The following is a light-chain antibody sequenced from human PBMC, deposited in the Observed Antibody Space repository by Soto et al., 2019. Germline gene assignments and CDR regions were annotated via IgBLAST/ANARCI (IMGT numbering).Light chain of an antibody. V-gene: IGKV3-15*01. Sequence: EIVMTQSPATLSVSPGERATLSCRASQSVSSDLAWYHQKPGQPPRLLIYGASTRATGIPATFSGSGSGTEFTLTINSLQSEDFAVYYCQQYNNWPRTVGQGTKVDIK. CDR3: QQYNNWPRT. J-gene: IGKJ1*01. CDR2: GAS. CDR1: QSVSSD.